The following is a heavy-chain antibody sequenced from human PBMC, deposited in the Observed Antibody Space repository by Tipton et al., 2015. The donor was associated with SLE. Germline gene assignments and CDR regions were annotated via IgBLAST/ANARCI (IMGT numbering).Heavy chain of an antibody. V-gene: IGHV4-61*02. D-gene: IGHD5-24*01. CDR1: GDSISRGLYY. CDR3: AREQLGYYYMDV. J-gene: IGHJ6*03. Sequence: GLVKPSETLSLTCTVSGDSISRGLYYWTWIRQPAGKTLEWIGRVYTSDSTNYSPSLKSRVTISVDASENQFSLKMTSGTAADTAVYYCAREQLGYYYMDVWGKGTTVTVSS. CDR2: VYTSDST.